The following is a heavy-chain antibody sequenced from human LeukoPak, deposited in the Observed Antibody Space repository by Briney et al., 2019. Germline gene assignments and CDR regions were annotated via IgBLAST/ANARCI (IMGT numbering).Heavy chain of an antibody. D-gene: IGHD5-18*01. CDR2: ISSSGSTI. Sequence: GGSLRLSCAASGFTFSDYYMSWIRQAPGKGLEWVSYISSSGSTIYYADSVEGRFTISRDNAKNSLYLQMNSLRAEDTAVYYCARVREMGYSYGPYFDYWGQGTLVTVSS. CDR3: ARVREMGYSYGPYFDY. CDR1: GFTFSDYY. V-gene: IGHV3-11*04. J-gene: IGHJ4*02.